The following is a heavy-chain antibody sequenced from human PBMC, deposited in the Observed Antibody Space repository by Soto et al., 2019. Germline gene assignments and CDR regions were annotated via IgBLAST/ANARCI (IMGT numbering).Heavy chain of an antibody. D-gene: IGHD4-17*01. CDR1: GYSFSSYW. CDR3: ARRTTSAYWYLDL. CDR2: IYPGDSDT. V-gene: IGHV5-51*01. Sequence: PGESLKISCKGSGYSFSSYWIGWVRQMPGKGLEWMGIIYPGDSDTRYSPSFQGQVTISADKSISTAYLQWSSLKASDTAMYYCARRTTSAYWYLDLWGRGTLVTVSS. J-gene: IGHJ2*01.